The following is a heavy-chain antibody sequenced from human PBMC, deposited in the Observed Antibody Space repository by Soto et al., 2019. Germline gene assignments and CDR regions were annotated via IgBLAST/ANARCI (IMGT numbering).Heavy chain of an antibody. V-gene: IGHV4-59*01. CDR2: IYYSGST. D-gene: IGHD3-3*02. Sequence: QVQLQESGPGLVKPSETLSVTCTVSGGSISTYYWSWIRQPPGKGLEWIGFIYYSGSTSYDPSLKCRVTISVDTSKNQFSLKLSSVTAADTAVYYCARVSRHRISINDAFDIWGQGTMVTVSS. CDR3: ARVSRHRISINDAFDI. CDR1: GGSISTYY. J-gene: IGHJ3*02.